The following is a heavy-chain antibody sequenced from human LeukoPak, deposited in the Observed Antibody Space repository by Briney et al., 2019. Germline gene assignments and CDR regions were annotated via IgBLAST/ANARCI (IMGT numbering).Heavy chain of an antibody. V-gene: IGHV2-5*02. CDR1: GFSPSTCGVA. CDR3: AHEGYYQGYFDY. CDR2: IYWDDDK. Sequence: SGPTLVKPTQSLTLTCTFPGFSPSTCGVAVVWIRQPPGIALEWLPLIYWDDDKRYSAPLKSRITLTKDPSKNQVVLTMTNMDPWDNATYYCAHEGYYQGYFDYWGQGTLVTVSS. D-gene: IGHD3-22*01. J-gene: IGHJ4*02.